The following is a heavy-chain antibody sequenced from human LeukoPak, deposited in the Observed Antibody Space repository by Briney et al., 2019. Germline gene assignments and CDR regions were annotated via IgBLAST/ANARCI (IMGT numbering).Heavy chain of an antibody. Sequence: GGSLRLSCAASGFTFSSYWMSWVRQAPGKGLEWVANIKQDGSEKYYVDSVKGRFTISRDNAKNSLYLQMNSLRAEDTAVYYCARDALYCTNGVCYRDYWGQGTLVTGSS. V-gene: IGHV3-7*01. CDR2: IKQDGSEK. J-gene: IGHJ4*02. CDR1: GFTFSSYW. CDR3: ARDALYCTNGVCYRDY. D-gene: IGHD2-8*01.